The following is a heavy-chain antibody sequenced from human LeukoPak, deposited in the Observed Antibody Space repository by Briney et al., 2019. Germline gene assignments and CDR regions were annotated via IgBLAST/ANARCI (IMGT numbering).Heavy chain of an antibody. CDR2: ISYDGSNK. V-gene: IGHV3-30*04. D-gene: IGHD6-13*01. J-gene: IGHJ4*02. CDR3: ARGFGSSWWNYFDY. Sequence: GGSLRLSCAASGFTFSSYAMHWVRQAPGKGLEWVAVISYDGSNKYYADSVKGRFTISRDNSKNTLYLQMNSLRAEDTAVYYCARGFGSSWWNYFDYWGQGTLVTVSS. CDR1: GFTFSSYA.